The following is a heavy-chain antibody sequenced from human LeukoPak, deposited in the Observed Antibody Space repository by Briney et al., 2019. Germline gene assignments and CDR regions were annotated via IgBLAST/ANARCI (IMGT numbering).Heavy chain of an antibody. D-gene: IGHD3-10*01. J-gene: IGHJ4*02. CDR2: ISGSGGST. CDR1: GFTFSSYA. Sequence: PGGSLRLSCAASGFTFSSYAMSWVRQAPGKGLEWVSAISGSGGSTYYADSVKGRFTISRDNSKNTLYLQMNSLRAEDTAVYYCARDPYYGSGGSFDYWGQGTLVTVSS. CDR3: ARDPYYGSGGSFDY. V-gene: IGHV3-23*01.